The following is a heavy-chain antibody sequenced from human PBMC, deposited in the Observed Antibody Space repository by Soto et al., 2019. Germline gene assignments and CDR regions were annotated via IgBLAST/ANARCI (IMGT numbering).Heavy chain of an antibody. CDR3: ARSMFYSDDTHYSPFEY. Sequence: QVQLQESGPGLVKPSETLSLTCTVSGGSVSSGNYYWSWIRQPPGKGLEWIGYFYYTGSINYNPSLKSQVTICIDASKNQSSLRLSSVTAADTAVYYCARSMFYSDDTHYSPFEYWCQGTLVTASS. CDR2: FYYTGSI. J-gene: IGHJ4*02. CDR1: GGSVSSGNYY. D-gene: IGHD3-22*01. V-gene: IGHV4-61*01.